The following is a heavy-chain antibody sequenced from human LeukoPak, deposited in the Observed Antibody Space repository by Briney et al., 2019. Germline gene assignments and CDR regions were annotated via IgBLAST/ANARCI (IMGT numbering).Heavy chain of an antibody. D-gene: IGHD2-21*02. CDR1: GLTLSNFA. Sequence: GGSLRLSCAVSGLTLSNFAMSWVRQAPGRGLEWVSSISISGDNTHYADSVKGRFTISRDNSKNTLYLQMNSIRVEDTAVYYCARELRPNDYWGQGTLVTVSS. CDR2: ISISGDNT. CDR3: ARELRPNDY. J-gene: IGHJ4*02. V-gene: IGHV3-23*01.